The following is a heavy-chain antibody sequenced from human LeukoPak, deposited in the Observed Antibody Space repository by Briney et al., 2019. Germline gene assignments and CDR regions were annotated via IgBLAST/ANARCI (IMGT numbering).Heavy chain of an antibody. V-gene: IGHV4-39*01. CDR3: ARRRYYDSTGYLD. CDR1: GGYISSSSYY. D-gene: IGHD3-22*01. Sequence: SETLSLTCTVSGGYISSSSYYWDWIRQPSGRGPEWIGSIYYSGSTYYNPSFKSRVTIFLDTSKNQFSLKLASVTAADTAVYYCARRRYYDSTGYLDWGQGTLVTVSS. J-gene: IGHJ1*01. CDR2: IYYSGST.